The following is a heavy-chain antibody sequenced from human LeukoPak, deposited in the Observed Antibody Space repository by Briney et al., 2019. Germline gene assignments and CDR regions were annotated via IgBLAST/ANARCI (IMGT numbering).Heavy chain of an antibody. D-gene: IGHD1-26*01. J-gene: IGHJ6*03. V-gene: IGHV1-69-2*01. CDR1: GYTFTDYY. CDR3: ATDGPPSGSYFGEGYYYMDV. CDR2: VDPEDGET. Sequence: ASVKISCKVSGYTFTDYYMHWVQQAPGKGLEWMGLVDPEDGETIYAEKFQGRVTITADTSTDTAYMELSSLRSEDTAVYYWATDGPPSGSYFGEGYYYMDVWGKGTTVTVSS.